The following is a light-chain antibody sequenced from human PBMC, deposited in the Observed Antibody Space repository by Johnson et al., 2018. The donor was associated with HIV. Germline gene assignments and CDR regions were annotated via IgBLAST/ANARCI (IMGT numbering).Light chain of an antibody. CDR1: SSNIGNDS. CDR3: GSWDSSLSGDV. Sequence: QSVLSQSPSVYAAPGQRVTISCSGSSSNIGNDSVSWYQQLPGTAPELLIYDNNKRPSGIPDRFSGSKSGTSATLGITGLQTGDEADYYCGSWDSSLSGDVFGTWTKVTVL. CDR2: DNN. V-gene: IGLV1-51*01. J-gene: IGLJ1*01.